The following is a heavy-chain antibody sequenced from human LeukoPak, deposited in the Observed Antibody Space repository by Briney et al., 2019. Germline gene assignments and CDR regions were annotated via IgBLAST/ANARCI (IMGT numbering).Heavy chain of an antibody. J-gene: IGHJ4*02. Sequence: AASVKVSCKASGYTFTSYDINWVRQATGQGLEWMGWMNPNSGNTGYAQKFQGRVTMTRNTSISTAYMELSSLRSEDTAVYYCATDPPFGSGYYYSYWGQGTLVTVSS. CDR2: MNPNSGNT. CDR1: GYTFTSYD. D-gene: IGHD3-22*01. V-gene: IGHV1-8*01. CDR3: ATDPPFGSGYYYSY.